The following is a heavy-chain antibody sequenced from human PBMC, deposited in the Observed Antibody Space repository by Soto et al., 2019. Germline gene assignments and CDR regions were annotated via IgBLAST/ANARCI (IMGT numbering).Heavy chain of an antibody. V-gene: IGHV3-11*06. CDR1: GFPFSDYY. D-gene: IGHD2-21*01. CDR2: ISPKSTYR. J-gene: IGHJ4*02. CDR3: ARGGGGGLFEH. Sequence: GGSLRLSCATSGFPFSDYYMSWIRQAPGKGLEWLSHISPKSTYRNYADSVKGRFTISRDNTKSSLFLQMNSLGVEDTAVYYCARGGGGGLFEHWGQGVLVTVSS.